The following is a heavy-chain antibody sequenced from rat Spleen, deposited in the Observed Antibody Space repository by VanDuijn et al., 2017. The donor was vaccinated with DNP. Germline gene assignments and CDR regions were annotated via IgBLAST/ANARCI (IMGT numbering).Heavy chain of an antibody. J-gene: IGHJ2*01. CDR1: GFTFSNYY. D-gene: IGHD1-6*01. CDR2: ISPGGGNI. CDR3: ASRAPGDYFYGGYFDY. Sequence: EVQLVESGGGLVQPGRSMKLSCAASGFTFSNYYMAWVRQAPRKGLEWVTAISPGGGNIYYRDSVRGRFIIFRDIPKSTLYLQMDSLRSEDTATYYCASRAPGDYFYGGYFDYWGEGVMVTVSS. V-gene: IGHV5-25*01.